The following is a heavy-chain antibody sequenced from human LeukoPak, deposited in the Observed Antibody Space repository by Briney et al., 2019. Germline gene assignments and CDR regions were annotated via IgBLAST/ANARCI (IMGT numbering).Heavy chain of an antibody. J-gene: IGHJ5*02. CDR2: ISSSSSYI. V-gene: IGHV3-21*04. CDR3: AKTLYSSIAARPFDP. D-gene: IGHD6-6*01. CDR1: GFTFSSYS. Sequence: PGGSLRLSCAASGFTFSSYSMNWVRQAPGKGLEWVSSISSSSSYIYYADSVKGRFTISRDNSKNTLYLQMNSLRAEDTAVYYCAKTLYSSIAARPFDPWGQGTLVTVSS.